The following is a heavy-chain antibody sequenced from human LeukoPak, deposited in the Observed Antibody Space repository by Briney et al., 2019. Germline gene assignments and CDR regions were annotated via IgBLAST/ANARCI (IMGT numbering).Heavy chain of an antibody. Sequence: SETLSLTCTVSGGSISSSSYYWGWIRQPPGKGLEWIGSIYYSGSTYYNPSLKSRVTISVDTSKNQFSLKLSSVTAAVTAVYYCARDLGYCSSTSCPRYWFDPWGQGTLVTVSS. CDR3: ARDLGYCSSTSCPRYWFDP. CDR2: IYYSGST. CDR1: GGSISSSSYY. D-gene: IGHD2-2*01. V-gene: IGHV4-39*02. J-gene: IGHJ5*02.